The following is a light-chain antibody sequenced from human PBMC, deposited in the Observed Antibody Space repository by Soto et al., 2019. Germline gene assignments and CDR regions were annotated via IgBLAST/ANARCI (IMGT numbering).Light chain of an antibody. Sequence: IVLTQSPGTLSLSPGERATLSCRASQSVRSSYLAWYQQKPGQAPRLLIHGASSRATGIPDRFSGSGSGTDFTLTISTLEPEDFAVYYCQQYGSSPPWTFGQGTKVEIK. CDR1: QSVRSSY. CDR3: QQYGSSPPWT. CDR2: GAS. J-gene: IGKJ1*01. V-gene: IGKV3-20*01.